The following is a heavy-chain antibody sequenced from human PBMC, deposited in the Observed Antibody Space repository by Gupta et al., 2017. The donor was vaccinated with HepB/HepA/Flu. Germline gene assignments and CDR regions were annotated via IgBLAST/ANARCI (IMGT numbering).Heavy chain of an antibody. CDR3: AKASGLLLLSRFDS. D-gene: IGHD3-22*01. J-gene: IGHJ4*02. CDR1: GFTFSNYA. Sequence: EVQLLESGGGLVQPGGSLRLSCAASGFTFSNYAMNWVRQAPGKGLEWVSSISGSGHRTYYIDSVEGRFTISRDNSKNTMYLQMNSLRAEDTAVYYCAKASGLLLLSRFDSWGQGTLVTVSS. V-gene: IGHV3-23*01. CDR2: ISGSGHRT.